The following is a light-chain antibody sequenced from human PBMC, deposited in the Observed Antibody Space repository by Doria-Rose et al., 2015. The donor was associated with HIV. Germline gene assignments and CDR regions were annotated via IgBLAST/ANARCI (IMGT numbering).Light chain of an antibody. Sequence: SSLSASVGDRVTITCRASQDINNFLAWYQQKPGKLPKLLIYAASTLHSGVPSRFSGSGSGTDFTLTISSLQPEDVATYYCQKYNSATLTCGGGNRVEIK. CDR3: QKYNSATLT. CDR2: AAS. V-gene: IGKV1-27*01. CDR1: QDINNF. J-gene: IGKJ4*02.